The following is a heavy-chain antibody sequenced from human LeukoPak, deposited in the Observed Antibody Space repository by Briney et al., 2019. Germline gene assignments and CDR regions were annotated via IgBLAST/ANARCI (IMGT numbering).Heavy chain of an antibody. J-gene: IGHJ5*02. Sequence: SETLSLTCAVSGVSISGSGHYWGWIRQPPGKGLEWIGSIYYSGSTHYTPSLRSRVTISVGTSKNQFSLKLSSVTAADTAVYYCARDSRSGWGNWFDPWGQGTLVTVSS. CDR3: ARDSRSGWGNWFDP. D-gene: IGHD6-19*01. CDR2: IYYSGST. V-gene: IGHV4-39*02. CDR1: GVSISGSGHY.